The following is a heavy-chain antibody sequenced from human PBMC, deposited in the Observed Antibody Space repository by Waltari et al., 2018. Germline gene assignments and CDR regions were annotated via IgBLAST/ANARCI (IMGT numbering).Heavy chain of an antibody. CDR3: SRQVLGYCTSAACRRLES. D-gene: IGHD2-2*03. CDR2: IYHDGTT. CDR1: GYAVNSGFY. Sequence: QVQLQESGPGLVKSSETLSLTCDVSGYAVNSGFYWGWIRQAPGKGLEWVATIYHDGTTFYNPSLKSRLSVSMDTSKNQISLTLKSVTAADTALYYCSRQVLGYCTSAACRRLESWGQGTLVTGSS. V-gene: IGHV4-38-2*01. J-gene: IGHJ4*02.